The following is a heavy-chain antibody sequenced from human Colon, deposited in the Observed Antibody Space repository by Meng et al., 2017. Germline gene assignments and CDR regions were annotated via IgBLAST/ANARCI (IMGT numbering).Heavy chain of an antibody. CDR2: INTGNGDT. V-gene: IGHV1-3*04. Sequence: QVQLVQSGAEVKKPGASVRSSCKATGYTFTTYKIHWVRQAPGQSLEWMAWINTGNGDTQYLQKFQGRVTLTGDMSTFTAYMDLYRLTSDDTAVYYCARDEIDWGQGTLVTVSS. J-gene: IGHJ4*02. CDR3: ARDEID. CDR1: GYTFTTYK.